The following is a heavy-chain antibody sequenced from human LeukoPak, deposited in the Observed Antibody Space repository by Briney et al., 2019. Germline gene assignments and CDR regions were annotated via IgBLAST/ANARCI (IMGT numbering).Heavy chain of an antibody. CDR1: GFTFSSCA. CDR3: AKDRDY. J-gene: IGHJ4*02. CDR2: ISESGDAT. V-gene: IGHV3-23*01. Sequence: PGGSLRLSCAASGFTFSSCAMNWVRQAPGKGLEWVSAISESGDATYYADSVRGRFTISRDNSKNTLYLQMNRLRVDDTAIYYCAKDRDYWGQGTLVTVSS.